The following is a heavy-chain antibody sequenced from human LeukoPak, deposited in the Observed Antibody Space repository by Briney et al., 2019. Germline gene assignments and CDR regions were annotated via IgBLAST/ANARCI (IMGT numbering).Heavy chain of an antibody. D-gene: IGHD3-9*01. CDR1: GFTLSKYA. CDR2: ITGSGGNT. V-gene: IGHV3-23*01. J-gene: IGHJ4*02. Sequence: GAPLRLFCAASGFTLSKYAMSWLRHAPGEGLEWVSAITGSGGNTYYADSVKGRFTISRDNSKNTVFLQMNSLRAEDTAVYYCAKWGDYDVLTSYYVSDYWGQGTLVTVSS. CDR3: AKWGDYDVLTSYYVSDY.